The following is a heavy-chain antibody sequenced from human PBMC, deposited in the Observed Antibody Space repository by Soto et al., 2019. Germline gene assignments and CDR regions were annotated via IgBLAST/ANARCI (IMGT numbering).Heavy chain of an antibody. D-gene: IGHD6-19*01. J-gene: IGHJ5*02. V-gene: IGHV1-69*08. CDR1: GGTFSSYT. Sequence: QVLLVQSGAEVKKPGSSVKVSCKASGGTFSSYTISWVRQAPGQGLEWMGRIIPILGIANYAQKFQGRVTITADKSTSTAYMELSSLRSEDTAVYYCAREVAVAENWFDPWGQGTLVTVSS. CDR2: IIPILGIA. CDR3: AREVAVAENWFDP.